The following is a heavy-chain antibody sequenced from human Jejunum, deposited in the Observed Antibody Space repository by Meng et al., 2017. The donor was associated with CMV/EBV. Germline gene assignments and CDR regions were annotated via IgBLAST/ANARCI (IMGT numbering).Heavy chain of an antibody. V-gene: IGHV3-23*03. J-gene: IGHJ4*02. D-gene: IGHD4-11*01. CDR2: IYPVDSTT. CDR3: VKDPSTVAAAY. CDR1: GFTFSIYA. Sequence: ASGFTFSIYAMSWVRQAPGTGLEWVSVIYPVDSTTDYADSVKGRFTISRDNSKNTLYLQMNSLRAEDTAVYYCVKDPSTVAAAYWGQGTLVTVSS.